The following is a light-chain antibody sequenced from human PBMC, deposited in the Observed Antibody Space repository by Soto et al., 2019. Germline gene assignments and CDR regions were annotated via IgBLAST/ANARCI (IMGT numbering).Light chain of an antibody. CDR3: QQSYSTPT. J-gene: IGKJ1*01. V-gene: IGKV1-39*01. CDR1: QGITND. CDR2: TAS. Sequence: DLQMTQSPSSLSASVGDRVTITCRASQGITNDLNWCQHKPGKGPKLLIYTASILHSGVVLRFSGSGSVTDFTLTISGLESEDFATYYCQQSYSTPTFGRGTKVEI.